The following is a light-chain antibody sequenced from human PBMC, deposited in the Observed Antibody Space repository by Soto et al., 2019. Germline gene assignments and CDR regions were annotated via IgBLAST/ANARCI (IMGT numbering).Light chain of an antibody. V-gene: IGLV1-44*01. J-gene: IGLJ2*01. CDR3: AAWDDSLNAVV. CDR1: SSNIGNNP. Sequence: QLVLTQPPSASGTPGQRVTISCSGSSSNIGNNPVNWYQQLPGTAPKLLIYSYNQRPSGVPDRFSGSQSGTSASLAISGLQSDDEADYFCAAWDDSLNAVVFGGGTKLTVL. CDR2: SYN.